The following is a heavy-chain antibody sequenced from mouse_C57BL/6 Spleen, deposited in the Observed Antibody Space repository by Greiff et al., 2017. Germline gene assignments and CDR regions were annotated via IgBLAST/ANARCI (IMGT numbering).Heavy chain of an antibody. CDR3: ARGSGYSYAMDY. J-gene: IGHJ4*01. CDR1: GYTFTSYW. D-gene: IGHD3-2*02. V-gene: IGHV1-53*01. Sequence: VQLQQPGTELVKPGASVKLSCKASGYTFTSYWMHWVKQRPGQGLEWIGNINPSNGGTNYNEKFKSKATLTVDKSSSTAYMQVSSLTSEDSAVYYCARGSGYSYAMDYWGQGTSVTVSS. CDR2: INPSNGGT.